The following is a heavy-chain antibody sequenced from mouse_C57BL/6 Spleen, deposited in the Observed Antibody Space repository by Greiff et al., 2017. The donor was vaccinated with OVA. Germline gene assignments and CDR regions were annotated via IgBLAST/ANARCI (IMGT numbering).Heavy chain of an antibody. CDR3: AREWLGRGDAMNY. J-gene: IGHJ4*01. V-gene: IGHV1-53*01. CDR2: INPSNGGT. D-gene: IGHD1-3*01. CDR1: GYTFTSYW. Sequence: VKLQQPGTDLVKPGASVKLSCKASGYTFTSYWMHWVQQRPGLGLEWIGNINPSNGGTNYNEKFKSKATLTVDKSSSTAYMQLSSLNSEDCAVYECAREWLGRGDAMNYWGQGTSVTVSS.